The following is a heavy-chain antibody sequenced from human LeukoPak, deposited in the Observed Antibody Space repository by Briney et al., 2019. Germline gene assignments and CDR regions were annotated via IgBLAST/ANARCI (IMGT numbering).Heavy chain of an antibody. CDR3: ARLRRAYSAYGCFDY. CDR2: IFYTGST. J-gene: IGHJ4*01. Sequence: SETLSLTCTVSGGSINSSDSYWAWIRQPPGKGLEWIGSIFYTGSTYDKTSLKSRVTISVDTSNNHFSLKVKSVTAADAALYYCARLRRAYSAYGCFDYWGHGTLVTVSS. CDR1: GGSINSSDSY. V-gene: IGHV4-39*02. D-gene: IGHD5-12*01.